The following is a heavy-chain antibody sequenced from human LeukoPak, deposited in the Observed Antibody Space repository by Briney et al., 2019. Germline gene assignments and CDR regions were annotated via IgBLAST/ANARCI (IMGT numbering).Heavy chain of an antibody. CDR3: VTLTSVVSEHAFDM. CDR2: ITPDGSTT. V-gene: IGHV3-74*01. D-gene: IGHD4-23*01. Sequence: PGGSLRLSCAASGFTFSTYWVHWIRQAPGKGLMWVSRITPDGSTTSHADFVKGRFTISRDNAKNTVSLQMNSLSAEDTAVYYCVTLTSVVSEHAFDMWGQGTMVAVSS. CDR1: GFTFSTYW. J-gene: IGHJ3*02.